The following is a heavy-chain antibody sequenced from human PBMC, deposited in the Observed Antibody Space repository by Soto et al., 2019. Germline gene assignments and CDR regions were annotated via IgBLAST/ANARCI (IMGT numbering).Heavy chain of an antibody. CDR2: ISWNSATL. CDR1: GFIFEDFA. D-gene: IGHD3-22*01. J-gene: IGHJ4*02. V-gene: IGHV3-9*01. CDR3: AKDVGSYYYDTSAYLYDY. Sequence: AGGSLRLSCVGSGFIFEDFAMNWVRQVPGKGLEWVSGISWNSATLAYADFVKGRFIVSRDNAKNILYLQMNSLRAEDAALYYCAKDVGSYYYDTSAYLYDYWGQGTLVTVSS.